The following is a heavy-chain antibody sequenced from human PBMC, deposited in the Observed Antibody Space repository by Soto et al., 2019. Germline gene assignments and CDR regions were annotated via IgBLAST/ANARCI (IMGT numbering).Heavy chain of an antibody. J-gene: IGHJ6*02. CDR1: GFIFGNYS. Sequence: EVQLVESGGGLVRPGGSLRLSCEASGFIFGNYSMNWVRQAPGKGLEWVSSISSRSNFIYYADSLRGRVTISRDNTQNSLHLQMNSLRVEDTAIDYCARVQKLYGNSVYYYGMDVWGQGTTVTVSS. CDR2: ISSRSNFI. CDR3: ARVQKLYGNSVYYYGMDV. V-gene: IGHV3-21*01. D-gene: IGHD3-10*01.